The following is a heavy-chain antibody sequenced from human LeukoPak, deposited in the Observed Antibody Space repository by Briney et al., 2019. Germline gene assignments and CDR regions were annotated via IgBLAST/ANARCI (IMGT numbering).Heavy chain of an antibody. CDR2: INSDGSST. V-gene: IGHV3-74*01. J-gene: IGHJ4*02. CDR1: GFTFSSYW. CDR3: ASGGYSSGWYVVDY. Sequence: GGSLRLSCAASGFTFSSYWMHWVRQAPGKGLVWVSRINSDGSSTSYADSVKGRFTISRDNAKNTPYLQMNSLRAEDTAVYYCASGGYSSGWYVVDYWGQGTLVTVSS. D-gene: IGHD6-19*01.